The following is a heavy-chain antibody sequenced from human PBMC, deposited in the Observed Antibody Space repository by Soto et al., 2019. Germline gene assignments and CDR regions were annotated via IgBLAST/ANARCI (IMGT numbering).Heavy chain of an antibody. J-gene: IGHJ6*03. CDR1: GFTFYNHD. V-gene: IGHV3-9*01. Sequence: EVQLVESGGGLVQPGRSLRLSCVASGFTFYNHDMHWVRQAPGRGLEWVSGITWSSDSMGYADSVKGRFTISRDNAKNSLYLQMNSLRPEDTALYYCAKEDSGFSGYMDVWGQGTTVTVSS. CDR2: ITWSSDSM. D-gene: IGHD3-10*01. CDR3: AKEDSGFSGYMDV.